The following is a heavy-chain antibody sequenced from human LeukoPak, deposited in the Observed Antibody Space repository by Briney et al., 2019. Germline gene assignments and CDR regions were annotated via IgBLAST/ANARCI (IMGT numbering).Heavy chain of an antibody. CDR3: ATQYSGSSLLLGY. V-gene: IGHV1-2*06. D-gene: IGHD1-26*01. CDR1: GYTFTGYY. CDR2: INPNSGGT. Sequence: GASVKVSCKASGYTFTGYYMHWVRQAPGQGLEWMGRINPNSGGTNYAQKFQGRVTMTRDTSISTAYMELSRLRSDDTAVYYCATQYSGSSLLLGYWGQGTLVTVSS. J-gene: IGHJ4*02.